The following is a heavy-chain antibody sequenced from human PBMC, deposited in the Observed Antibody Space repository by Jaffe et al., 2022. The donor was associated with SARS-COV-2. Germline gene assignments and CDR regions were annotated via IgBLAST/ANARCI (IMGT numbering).Heavy chain of an antibody. D-gene: IGHD3-22*01. V-gene: IGHV3-30*04. CDR2: ISYDGSNK. Sequence: QVQLVESGGGVVQPGRSLRLSCAASGFTFSSYAMHWVRQAPGKGLEWVAVISYDGSNKYYADSVKGRFTISRDNSKNTLYLQMNSLRPEDTAVYYCARDYYDSSGYSLGVDYWGQGTLVTVSS. CDR1: GFTFSSYA. CDR3: ARDYYDSSGYSLGVDY. J-gene: IGHJ4*02.